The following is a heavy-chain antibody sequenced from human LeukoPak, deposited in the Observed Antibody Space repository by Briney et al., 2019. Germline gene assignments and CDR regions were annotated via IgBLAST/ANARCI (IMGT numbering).Heavy chain of an antibody. CDR2: IRYDGSNK. D-gene: IGHD6-13*01. J-gene: IGHJ4*02. CDR3: AKDFREYSSSWYYFDY. Sequence: GGSLRLSCAASGFTFSSYGMHWVRQAPGKGLEWVAFIRYDGSNKYYADSVKGRFTISRDNSKNTLYLQMNSLRAEDTAVYYCAKDFREYSSSWYYFDYWGQGTLVTVSS. V-gene: IGHV3-30*02. CDR1: GFTFSSYG.